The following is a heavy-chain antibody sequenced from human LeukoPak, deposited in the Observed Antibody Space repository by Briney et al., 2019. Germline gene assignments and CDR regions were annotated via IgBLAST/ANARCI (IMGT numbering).Heavy chain of an antibody. CDR1: GYTFTGYY. J-gene: IGHJ4*02. V-gene: IGHV1-2*02. CDR2: INPNSGGT. D-gene: IGHD4-17*01. Sequence: GASVKVSCKASGYTFTGYYMHWVRQAPGQGLEWMGWINPNSGGTNYAQKFQGRVTMTRDTSISTAYMELSRLRSDDTAVYYCARGSTTVTPLSDFDYWGQGTLVTVSS. CDR3: ARGSTTVTPLSDFDY.